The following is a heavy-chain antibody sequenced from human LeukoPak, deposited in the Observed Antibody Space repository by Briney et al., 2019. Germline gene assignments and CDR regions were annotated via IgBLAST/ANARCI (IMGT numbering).Heavy chain of an antibody. CDR2: ISSSSSYI. Sequence: PGGSLRLSCAASGFTFSNYGVHWVRQAPGKGLEWVSSISSSSSYIYYADSVKGRFTISRDNAKNSLYLQMNSLRAEDTAVYYCARDLYSYGFYAFDIWGQGTMVTVSS. V-gene: IGHV3-21*01. CDR3: ARDLYSYGFYAFDI. J-gene: IGHJ3*02. CDR1: GFTFSNYG. D-gene: IGHD5-18*01.